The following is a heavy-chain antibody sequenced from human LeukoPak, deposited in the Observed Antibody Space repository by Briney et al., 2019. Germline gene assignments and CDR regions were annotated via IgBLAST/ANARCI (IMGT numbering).Heavy chain of an antibody. Sequence: PGGSLRLSCAASGFTVSSNYMNWVRQAPGKGLEWVSIIYSGGNTFYADSVKGRFIISRDNSKNTLTMFLQMNSLRVEDTAVYYCAKGGDYALDYWGQGTLVTVSS. CDR3: AKGGDYALDY. CDR1: GFTVSSNY. D-gene: IGHD4-17*01. CDR2: IYSGGNT. J-gene: IGHJ4*02. V-gene: IGHV3-53*05.